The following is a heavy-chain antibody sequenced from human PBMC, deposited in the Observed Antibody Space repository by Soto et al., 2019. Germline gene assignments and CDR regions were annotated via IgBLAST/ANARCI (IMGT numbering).Heavy chain of an antibody. D-gene: IGHD3-3*01. CDR2: ISGSST. V-gene: IGHV3-23*01. CDR1: GFTFGSYA. J-gene: IGHJ4*02. CDR3: ARAPRTYDFPYYFDN. Sequence: GGSLRLSCAASGFTFGSYAMSWVRQAPGKGLEWVSAISGSSTYYADSVKGRFTTSRDNSKDTLYLQMNSLRAEDTAVYYCARAPRTYDFPYYFDNGGQEGLVTVAS.